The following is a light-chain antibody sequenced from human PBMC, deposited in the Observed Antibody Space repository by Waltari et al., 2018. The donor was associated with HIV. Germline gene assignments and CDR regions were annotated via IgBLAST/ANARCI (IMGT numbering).Light chain of an antibody. CDR2: EVS. V-gene: IGLV2-14*01. CDR3: ASYTSTSARV. CDR1: SSDVGDYNY. J-gene: IGLJ3*02. Sequence: QSALTQPASVSGSPGQSITISCTGTSSDVGDYNYVSWFQQHPGKVTKLLIYEVSNRPSGVSYRFSGSKSGNTASLTISGLQAEDEADYYCASYTSTSARVFGGGTKVTVL.